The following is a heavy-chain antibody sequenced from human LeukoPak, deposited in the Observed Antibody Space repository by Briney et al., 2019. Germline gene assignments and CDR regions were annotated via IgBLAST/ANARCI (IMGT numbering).Heavy chain of an antibody. CDR1: GFTFSTYW. J-gene: IGHJ4*02. CDR3: AKAPPYKKYFDY. CDR2: MRRDGNEI. Sequence: GGSLRLSSSASGFTFSTYWMSWVRQAPGKGLEWVANMRRDGNEIYYLDSVRGRFTISRDNAKNSLYLQMNSLRAEDTAVYYCAKAPPYKKYFDYWGQGTLVTVSS. V-gene: IGHV3-7*01. D-gene: IGHD1-1*01.